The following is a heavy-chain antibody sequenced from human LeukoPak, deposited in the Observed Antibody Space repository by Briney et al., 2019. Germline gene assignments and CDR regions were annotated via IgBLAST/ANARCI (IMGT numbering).Heavy chain of an antibody. D-gene: IGHD2-21*01. CDR3: ARDSVFRAFDI. Sequence: PSETLSLTCTVSGGSISSYYWSWIRQPPGKGLEWIGYIYYSGSTNYNPSLKSRVTISVDTSKNQFSLKLSSVTAADTAVYYCARDSVFRAFDIWGQGTMVTVSS. CDR1: GGSISSYY. J-gene: IGHJ3*02. V-gene: IGHV4-59*12. CDR2: IYYSGST.